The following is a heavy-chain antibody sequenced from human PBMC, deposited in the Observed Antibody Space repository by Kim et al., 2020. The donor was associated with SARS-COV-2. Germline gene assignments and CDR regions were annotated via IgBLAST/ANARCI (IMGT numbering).Heavy chain of an antibody. CDR2: ISSSSSYI. CDR3: AREHRYGYYYDSSGYYPFDY. D-gene: IGHD3-22*01. J-gene: IGHJ4*02. V-gene: IGHV3-21*01. CDR1: GFTFSSYS. Sequence: GGSLRLSCAASGFTFSSYSMNWVRQAPGKGLEWVSSISSSSSYIYYADSVKGRFTISRDNAKNSLYLQMNSLRAEDTAVYYCAREHRYGYYYDSSGYYPFDYWGQGTLVTVSS.